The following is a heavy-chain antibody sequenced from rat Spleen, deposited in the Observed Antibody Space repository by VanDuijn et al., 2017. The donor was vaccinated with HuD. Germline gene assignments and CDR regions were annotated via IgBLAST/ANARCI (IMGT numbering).Heavy chain of an antibody. CDR3: ASPFAS. Sequence: EVQLVESDGGLVQPGRSLKLSCAASGFIFSDYYMAWVRQAPTKGLDWVATIIYDGGTTYYRDSVKGRFTISRDNAKSTLFLQMGSLRSEDTATYYCASPFASWGQGTLVTVSS. CDR2: IIYDGGTT. V-gene: IGHV5-29*01. J-gene: IGHJ3*01. CDR1: GFIFSDYY.